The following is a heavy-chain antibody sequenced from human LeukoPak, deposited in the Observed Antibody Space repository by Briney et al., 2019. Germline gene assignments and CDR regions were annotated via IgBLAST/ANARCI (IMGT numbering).Heavy chain of an antibody. CDR2: IYYSGST. V-gene: IGHV4-59*01. D-gene: IGHD3-3*01. Sequence: KTSETLSLTCTVSGGSISSYYWSWTRQPPGKRLEWIGYIYYSGSTNYNPSLKSRVTISVDTSKNQFSLKLSSVTAADTAVYYCARVMADYDFWSGYLNWFDPWGQGTLVTVSS. CDR3: ARVMADYDFWSGYLNWFDP. CDR1: GGSISSYY. J-gene: IGHJ5*02.